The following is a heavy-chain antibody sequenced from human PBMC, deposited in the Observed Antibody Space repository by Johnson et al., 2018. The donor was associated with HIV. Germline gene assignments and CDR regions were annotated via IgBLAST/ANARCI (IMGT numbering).Heavy chain of an antibody. J-gene: IGHJ3*02. CDR1: GFTFSSYA. CDR3: ARGAPNWNYEPFSDAFDI. Sequence: VQLVESGGGLVQPGRSLRLSCAASGFTFSSYAMSWVRQAPGKGLEWVSAISWNSGSIGYADSVKGRLTISRDNSKNTLSLQMNSLRPEDTAIYYCARGAPNWNYEPFSDAFDIWGQGTKVTVSS. CDR2: ISWNSGSI. V-gene: IGHV3-23*04. D-gene: IGHD1-7*01.